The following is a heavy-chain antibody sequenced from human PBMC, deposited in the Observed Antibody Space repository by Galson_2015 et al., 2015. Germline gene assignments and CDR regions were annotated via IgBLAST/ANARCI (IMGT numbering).Heavy chain of an antibody. Sequence: SLRLSCAASGFTFSSYGMHWVRQAPGKGLEWVGVIWYDGSNKYYADSVKGRLTISRDNSKNTLHLQMNSLRAEDTAAYYCARGVVGVDYYYYYGMDVWGQGTTVTVSS. CDR2: IWYDGSNK. J-gene: IGHJ6*02. CDR3: ARGVVGVDYYYYYGMDV. V-gene: IGHV3-33*01. D-gene: IGHD1-26*01. CDR1: GFTFSSYG.